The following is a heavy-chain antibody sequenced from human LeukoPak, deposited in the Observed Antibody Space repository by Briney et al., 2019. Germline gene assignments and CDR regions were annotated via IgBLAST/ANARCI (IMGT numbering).Heavy chain of an antibody. CDR3: ARTITKPRLVDY. V-gene: IGHV1-2*02. CDR2: INPNSGGT. CDR1: GYTLTGYY. Sequence: ASVKVSCKASGYTLTGYYMHWVRQAPGQGLEWMGWINPNSGGTNYAQKFQGRVTMTRDTSISTAYMGLSRLRSDDTAVYYCARTITKPRLVDYWGQGTLVTVSS. J-gene: IGHJ4*02. D-gene: IGHD5-12*01.